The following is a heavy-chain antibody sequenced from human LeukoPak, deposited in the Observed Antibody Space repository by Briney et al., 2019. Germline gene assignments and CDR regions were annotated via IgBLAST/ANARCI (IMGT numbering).Heavy chain of an antibody. CDR2: IWYDGSNI. V-gene: IGHV3-33*01. D-gene: IGHD6-19*01. CDR1: GFTFRSYG. J-gene: IGHJ4*02. CDR3: ARDNPSGYNSGWPLGH. Sequence: GGSPRLSCAASGFTFRSYGVHWVRQAPGKGLEWVAVIWYDGSNINYGDSVKGRFTISRDNSKNTLFLQMNSLRAEDTAVYYCARDNPSGYNSGWPLGHWGQGTLVTVSS.